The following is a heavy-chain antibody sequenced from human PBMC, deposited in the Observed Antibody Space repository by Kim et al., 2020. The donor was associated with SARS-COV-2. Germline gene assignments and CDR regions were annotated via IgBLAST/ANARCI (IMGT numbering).Heavy chain of an antibody. CDR2: ISYDGSNK. Sequence: GGSQRLSCAASGFTFSSYGMHWVRQAPGKGLEWVAVISYDGSNKYYADSVKGRFTISRDNSKNTLYLQMNSLRAEDTAVYYCAKARHGSCRTRGDCPGPFGYWGQGTLVTVSS. D-gene: IGHD2-21*01. J-gene: IGHJ4*02. CDR3: AKARHGSCRTRGDCPGPFGY. CDR1: GFTFSSYG. V-gene: IGHV3-30*18.